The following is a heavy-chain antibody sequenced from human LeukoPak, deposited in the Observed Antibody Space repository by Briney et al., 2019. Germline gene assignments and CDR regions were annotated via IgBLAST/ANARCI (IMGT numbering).Heavy chain of an antibody. CDR1: GFTFSSYS. D-gene: IGHD3-22*01. CDR3: ARAPHNYYYDSSGYTDL. J-gene: IGHJ5*02. CDR2: ISSSSSYI. V-gene: IGHV3-21*01. Sequence: GSLRLSCAASGFTFSSYSMNWVRQAPGKGLEWVSSISSSSSYIYYADSVKGRFTISRDNAKNSLYLQMNSLRAEDTAVYYCARAPHNYYYDSSGYTDLWGQGTLVTVSS.